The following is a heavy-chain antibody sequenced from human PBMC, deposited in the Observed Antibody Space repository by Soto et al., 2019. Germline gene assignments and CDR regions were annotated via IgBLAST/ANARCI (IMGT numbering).Heavy chain of an antibody. CDR1: GHTLTDLS. D-gene: IGHD1-1*01. CDR2: FDPEDGET. Sequence: QVQLLQSGAEVKKPGASVKVSCKVSGHTLTDLSMHWVRQAPGRGLEWMGGFDPEDGETISAQKLQGRVAMTEDTSTDSTYMELTSLRSEDTAVYYCAAGGTRWLHSPFDYWGQGTLVTISS. J-gene: IGHJ4*02. V-gene: IGHV1-24*01. CDR3: AAGGTRWLHSPFDY.